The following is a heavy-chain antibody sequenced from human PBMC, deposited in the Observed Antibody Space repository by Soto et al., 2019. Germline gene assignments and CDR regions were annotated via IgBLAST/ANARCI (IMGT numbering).Heavy chain of an antibody. CDR2: IHQSGST. V-gene: IGHV4-4*02. CDR1: SGSISSSNW. Sequence: QVQLQESGPGLVKSSGTLSLTCAVSSGSISSSNWYSWVRQPPGKGLEWIGEIHQSGSTNYNPSLESRVTISLDKPKNQFSLKLSSVNAADTAVYYCAGQGDRSYTWTYWGQGTLVTVSS. CDR3: AGQGDRSYTWTY. D-gene: IGHD1-1*01. J-gene: IGHJ4*02.